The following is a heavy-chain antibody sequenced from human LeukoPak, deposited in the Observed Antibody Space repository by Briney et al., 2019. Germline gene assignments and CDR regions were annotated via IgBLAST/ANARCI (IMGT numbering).Heavy chain of an antibody. D-gene: IGHD1-26*01. Sequence: PSDTLSLTCADSGGSFRGYYWTWIRQPPGIGMEWTGEINHIETPNYTPSLKSRVTISVDTSKNQFSLKLTSVTAADTAVYYCARREDLTVFFDCWGQGTPVTVSS. CDR2: INHIETP. CDR1: GGSFRGYY. J-gene: IGHJ4*02. CDR3: ARREDLTVFFDC. V-gene: IGHV4-34*01.